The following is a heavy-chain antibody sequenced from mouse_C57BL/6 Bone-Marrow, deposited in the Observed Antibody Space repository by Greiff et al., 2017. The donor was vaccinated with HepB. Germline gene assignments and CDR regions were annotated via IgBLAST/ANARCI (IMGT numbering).Heavy chain of an antibody. CDR3: ARLAY. CDR1: GFTFSSYG. Sequence: EVMLVESGGDLVKPGGSLKLSCAASGFTFSSYGMSWVRQTPDKRLEWVATISSGGSYTYYPDSVKGRFTISRDNAKNTLYLQMSSLKSEDTAMYYCARLAYWGQGTLFTVSA. J-gene: IGHJ3*01. V-gene: IGHV5-6*01. CDR2: ISSGGSYT.